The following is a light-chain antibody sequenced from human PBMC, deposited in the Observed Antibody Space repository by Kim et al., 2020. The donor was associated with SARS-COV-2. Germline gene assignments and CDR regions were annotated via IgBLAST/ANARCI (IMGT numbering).Light chain of an antibody. Sequence: QSVLTQPPSASGTPGQRVTISCSGSSSNIGSNTVNWYQQLPGTAPKLLIFTNYQRPSGVPDRFSGSKSGTSASLAISGLQSEDETDYYCVAWDDSLNGWVFGGGTQLTVL. J-gene: IGLJ3*02. CDR3: VAWDDSLNGWV. CDR1: SSNIGSNT. V-gene: IGLV1-44*01. CDR2: TNY.